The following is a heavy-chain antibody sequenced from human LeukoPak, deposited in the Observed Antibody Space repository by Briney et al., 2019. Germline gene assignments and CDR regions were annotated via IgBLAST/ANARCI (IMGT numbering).Heavy chain of an antibody. CDR1: GFTAGNNY. Sequence: PGGPLSLSCAPSGFTAGNNYMNWFRQAPGKGREWVSLIFSHGETSYADSVKGRFTISRDNSKNTLYLQMNGLRVEDTAVYYCARDPPAVSINTYAWGQGTLVTVSS. CDR2: IFSHGET. CDR3: ARDPPAVSINTYA. D-gene: IGHD2-8*01. V-gene: IGHV3-66*01. J-gene: IGHJ4*02.